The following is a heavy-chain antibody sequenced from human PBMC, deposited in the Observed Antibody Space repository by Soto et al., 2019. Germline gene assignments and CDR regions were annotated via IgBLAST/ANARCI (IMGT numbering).Heavy chain of an antibody. CDR3: ARGGAPIDY. D-gene: IGHD3-16*01. CDR2: ISTYNGNT. CDR1: GYTFTNFG. V-gene: IGHV1-18*01. Sequence: QVQLVQSGAEVKKPGASVKVSCKTSGYTFTNFGLSWVRQAPGQGLEWMGWISTYNGNTNYAQNFQARVNMTTDTSTSTAYMELRSLRSEDTAVYYGARGGAPIDYWGQGTLVTVSS. J-gene: IGHJ4*02.